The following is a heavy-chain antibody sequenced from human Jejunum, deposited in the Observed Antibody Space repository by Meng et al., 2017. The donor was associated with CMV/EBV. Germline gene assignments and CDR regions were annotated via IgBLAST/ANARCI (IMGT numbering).Heavy chain of an antibody. V-gene: IGHV3-23*01. D-gene: IGHD3-16*01. CDR2: ISKSGGDT. CDR3: AKRSYASMSPFEF. J-gene: IGHJ4*02. Sequence: CAGSGFTFSSYSMIWVRQAPGKGLDWVSLISKSGGDTYYADSVKGRFTISRDNSKNTLFLQMNSLRAEDTAVYYCAKRSYASMSPFEFWGQGTLVTVSS. CDR1: GFTFSSYS.